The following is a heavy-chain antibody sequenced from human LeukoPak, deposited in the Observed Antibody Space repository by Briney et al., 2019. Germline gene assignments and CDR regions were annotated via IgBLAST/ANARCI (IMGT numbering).Heavy chain of an antibody. CDR1: GDSISSTTYY. J-gene: IGHJ3*02. CDR3: ARHFDNGDYKKTFDI. D-gene: IGHD4-17*01. Sequence: SETLSLTCSDLGDSISSTTYYWVWISQPPGKWLECIAFIHYTGRAYYSPSLKSRVTISADTSKNHFSLKLSSVTAADTAVYYCARHFDNGDYKKTFDIWGQGTMVTVSS. CDR2: IHYTGRA. V-gene: IGHV4-39*01.